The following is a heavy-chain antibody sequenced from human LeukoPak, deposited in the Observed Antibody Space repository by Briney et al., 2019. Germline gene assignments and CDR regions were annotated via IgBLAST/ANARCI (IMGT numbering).Heavy chain of an antibody. D-gene: IGHD5-12*01. J-gene: IGHJ6*02. Sequence: GSVKVSCKGSGYTFASYGISWVRQAPGQGHEWMGWISAYNGNTNYAQKLQGRVTMTTDTSTSTAYMELRSLRSDDPAVYYCARDANSGYVYGYYYYYGMDVWGQGTTVTVSS. CDR2: ISAYNGNT. CDR3: ARDANSGYVYGYYYYYGMDV. V-gene: IGHV1-18*01. CDR1: GYTFASYG.